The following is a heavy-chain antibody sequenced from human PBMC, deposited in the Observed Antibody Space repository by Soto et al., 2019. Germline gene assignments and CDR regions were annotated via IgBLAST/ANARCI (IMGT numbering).Heavy chain of an antibody. D-gene: IGHD6-13*01. V-gene: IGHV4-4*07. Sequence: SETLSLTCTVSGGSISSYYWSWIRQPAGKGLEWIGRIYTSGSTNYNPSLTSRVTMSVYTSKNQFSLKLSSVTAADTAVYYCARDRSSSWSRYYYYGMDVWGQGTTVTVSS. CDR3: ARDRSSSWSRYYYYGMDV. CDR1: GGSISSYY. J-gene: IGHJ6*02. CDR2: IYTSGST.